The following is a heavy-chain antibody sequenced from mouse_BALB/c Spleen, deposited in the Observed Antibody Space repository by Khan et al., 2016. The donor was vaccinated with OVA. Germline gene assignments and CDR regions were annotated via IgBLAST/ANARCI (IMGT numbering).Heavy chain of an antibody. Sequence: VQLQESGPGLLKPSQSLSLSCTVTGYSIIRDYAWIWTRYFPGNKLEWMAYLSYSGITTYNPSLRSRISITRDTNKNQCFQQLNSVTTEDTATYYGASEKLLLRYPDYLDYWGQGTTVTVSS. CDR3: ASEKLLLRYPDYLDY. CDR1: GYSIIRDYA. D-gene: IGHD1-1*01. CDR2: LSYSGIT. J-gene: IGHJ2*01. V-gene: IGHV3-2*02.